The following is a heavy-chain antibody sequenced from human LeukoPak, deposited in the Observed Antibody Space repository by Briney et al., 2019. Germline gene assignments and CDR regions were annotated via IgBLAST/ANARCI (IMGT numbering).Heavy chain of an antibody. CDR1: GFTFSNYW. J-gene: IGHJ4*02. Sequence: GGSLRLSCAASGFTFSNYWMSWVRQAPGKGLEWVGNIKQDGSDKYYIDSVKGRFTISKDNAKNSLYLQMNSLRAEDTAVYYCARKTVVGSYFDYWGQGTPVTVSS. D-gene: IGHD4-23*01. V-gene: IGHV3-7*03. CDR3: ARKTVVGSYFDY. CDR2: IKQDGSDK.